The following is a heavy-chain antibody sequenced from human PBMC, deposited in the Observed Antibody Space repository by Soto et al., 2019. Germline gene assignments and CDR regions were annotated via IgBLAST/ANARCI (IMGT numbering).Heavy chain of an antibody. CDR1: GGFI. V-gene: IGHV4-59*01. CDR2: IYNSGRY. J-gene: IGHJ4*02. CDR3: ARTLPYRQVFDS. D-gene: IGHD3-16*01. Sequence: PSEALSLTCTVSGGFIWGWIRQSPDKGLEWIGYIYNSGRYNYNPSLESRLTISIDTSKNQFSLRLASVTAADTAVDSCARTLPYRQVFDSWSQGTLVT.